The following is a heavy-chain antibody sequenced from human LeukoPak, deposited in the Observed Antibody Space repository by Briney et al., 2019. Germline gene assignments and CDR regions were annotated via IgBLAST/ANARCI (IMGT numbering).Heavy chain of an antibody. J-gene: IGHJ6*02. CDR2: INPNSGGT. D-gene: IGHD7-27*01. Sequence: ASVNVSCTASGYTFTGYYMHWVRQAPGQGLEWMGWINPNSGGTNYAQKFQGRVTMTRDPSISTAYMELSRLRSDDTAVYYCARDLGIPYGMDVWGQGTTVTVSS. CDR3: ARDLGIPYGMDV. CDR1: GYTFTGYY. V-gene: IGHV1-2*02.